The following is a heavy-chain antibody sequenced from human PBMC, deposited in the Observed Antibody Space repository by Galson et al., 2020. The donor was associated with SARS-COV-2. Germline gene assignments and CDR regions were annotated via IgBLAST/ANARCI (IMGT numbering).Heavy chain of an antibody. J-gene: IGHJ4*02. CDR1: GFTVSSNY. CDR2: IYSGYTT. D-gene: IGHD2-21*02. V-gene: IGHV3-66*01. CDR3: ARDIYGGNSN. Sequence: LSLTCAASGFTVSSNYMSWVRQAPGKGLEWVSIIYSGYTTLYADSVKGRFTISRDNSKNSLYLQMNSLRAEDTAVYYCARDIYGGNSNWGQGTLVTVSS.